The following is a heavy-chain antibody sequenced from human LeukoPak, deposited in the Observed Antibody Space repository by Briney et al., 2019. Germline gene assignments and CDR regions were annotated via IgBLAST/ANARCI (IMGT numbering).Heavy chain of an antibody. Sequence: ASVKVSCKASGYTFTSYAMHWVRQAPGQRLEWMGWINAGNGNTKYSREFQGRVTITRDTSASTAYMELSSLRSEDMAAYYCAREGPYSSSWSYDYWGQGTLVTVSS. CDR2: INAGNGNT. CDR3: AREGPYSSSWSYDY. V-gene: IGHV1-3*03. J-gene: IGHJ4*02. CDR1: GYTFTSYA. D-gene: IGHD6-13*01.